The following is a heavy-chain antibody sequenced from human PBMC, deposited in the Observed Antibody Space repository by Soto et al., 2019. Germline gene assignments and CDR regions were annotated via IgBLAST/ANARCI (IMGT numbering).Heavy chain of an antibody. Sequence: GGSLRLSCAASGFTFSNAWMSWVRQAPGKGLEWVGRIKSKTDGGTTDYAAPVKGRFTISRDDSKNTLYLQMNSLKTEDTAVYYCTTDSPGTLGELSSIYYYYYYMDVWGKGTTVTVSS. J-gene: IGHJ6*03. V-gene: IGHV3-15*01. CDR3: TTDSPGTLGELSSIYYYYYYMDV. D-gene: IGHD3-16*02. CDR2: IKSKTDGGTT. CDR1: GFTFSNAW.